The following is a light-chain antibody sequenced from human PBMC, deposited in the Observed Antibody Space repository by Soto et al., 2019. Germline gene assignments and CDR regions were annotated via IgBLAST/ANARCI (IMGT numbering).Light chain of an antibody. J-gene: IGKJ3*01. Sequence: EVVLTPSPGTLSLSPVERATLSCRASQSVSSSYLAWYQQKPGQAPRLLIYGASSRATGIPDRFSGSGSGTDFTLTISRLEPEDFAVYYCQFRVTFGPGTKVDIK. V-gene: IGKV3-20*01. CDR3: QFRVT. CDR1: QSVSSSY. CDR2: GAS.